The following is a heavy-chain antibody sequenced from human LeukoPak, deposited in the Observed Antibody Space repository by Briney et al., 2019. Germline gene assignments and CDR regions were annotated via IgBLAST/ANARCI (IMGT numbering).Heavy chain of an antibody. D-gene: IGHD6-19*01. CDR1: GGSFRGYY. Sequence: SETLSLTCAGYGGSFRGYYWSWIRQPPGKGLEWIGEINHSGSTNYNPSLKSRVTISVDTSKNQFSLKLSSVTAADTAVYYCARSWQWLVRLDYWGQGTLVTVSS. V-gene: IGHV4-34*01. CDR2: INHSGST. CDR3: ARSWQWLVRLDY. J-gene: IGHJ4*02.